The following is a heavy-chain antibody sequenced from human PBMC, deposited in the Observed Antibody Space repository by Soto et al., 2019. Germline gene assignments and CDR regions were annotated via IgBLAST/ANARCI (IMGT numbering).Heavy chain of an antibody. Sequence: ASVKVSCKASGYTFTGYYMQWVRQAPGQRHEWMGWINPNSGGTNYAQKFQGWVTMTRDTSISTAYMELSRLRSDDTAVYYCARQGQYYDLWSGYYTFDSYFDYWGQGTLVTVSS. CDR1: GYTFTGYY. CDR3: ARQGQYYDLWSGYYTFDSYFDY. CDR2: INPNSGGT. V-gene: IGHV1-2*04. D-gene: IGHD3-3*01. J-gene: IGHJ4*02.